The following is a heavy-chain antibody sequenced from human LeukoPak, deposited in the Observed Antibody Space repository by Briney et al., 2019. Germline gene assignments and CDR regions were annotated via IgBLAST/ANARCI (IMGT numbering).Heavy chain of an antibody. CDR3: ARHLAGTWVLSWFDP. J-gene: IGHJ5*02. D-gene: IGHD1-1*01. CDR2: INHSGST. Sequence: SETLSLACAVYGGSFSGYYWSWIRQPPGKGLEWIGEINHSGSTNYNPSLKSRVTISVDTSKNQFSLKLSSVTAADTAVYYCARHLAGTWVLSWFDPWGQGTLVTVSS. CDR1: GGSFSGYY. V-gene: IGHV4-34*01.